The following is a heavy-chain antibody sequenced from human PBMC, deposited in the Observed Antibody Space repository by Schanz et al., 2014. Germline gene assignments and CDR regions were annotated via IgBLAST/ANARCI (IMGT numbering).Heavy chain of an antibody. D-gene: IGHD3-10*01. CDR1: GFTFSSYG. V-gene: IGHV3-30*03. CDR2: ISYDGSNK. J-gene: IGHJ6*02. Sequence: QVQLVESGGGVVQPGRSLRLSCAASGFTFSSYGMHWVRQSPGKGLEWVALISYDGSNKYYADSVKGRFTISRDSSKNTVYLQMNSLRTDDTAMYYCARAQGVIRLYYGVDVWGQGTTVTVSS. CDR3: ARAQGVIRLYYGVDV.